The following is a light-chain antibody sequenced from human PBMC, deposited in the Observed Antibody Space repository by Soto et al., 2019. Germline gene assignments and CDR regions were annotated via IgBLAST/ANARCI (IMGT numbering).Light chain of an antibody. CDR1: QSVSSSF. Sequence: EMVLTQSPGTLSLSPWEGATLSCRASQSVSSSFLAWYQQKPGQAPRLLIHGASSRATGIPDRFSGSGSGTDFTLTISRLEPEDFAVYYCQQYGSSPQTFGQGTKVEIK. CDR2: GAS. V-gene: IGKV3-20*01. CDR3: QQYGSSPQT. J-gene: IGKJ1*01.